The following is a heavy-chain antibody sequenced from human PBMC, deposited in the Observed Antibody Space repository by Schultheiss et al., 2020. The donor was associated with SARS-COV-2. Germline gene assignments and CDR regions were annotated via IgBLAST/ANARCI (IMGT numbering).Heavy chain of an antibody. CDR3: ARGLEAGIY. J-gene: IGHJ4*02. CDR1: GFTFSDYY. Sequence: GESLKISCAASGFTFSDYYMSWIRQAPGKGLEWVSYISSGGSYIYYADSVKGRFTISRDNAKNSLYLQMNSLGAEDTAVYYCARGLEAGIYWGQGTLVTVSS. CDR2: ISSGGSYI. D-gene: IGHD1-14*01. V-gene: IGHV3-11*04.